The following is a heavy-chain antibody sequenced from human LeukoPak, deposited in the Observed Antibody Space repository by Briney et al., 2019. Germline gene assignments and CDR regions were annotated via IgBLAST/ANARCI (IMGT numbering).Heavy chain of an antibody. J-gene: IGHJ3*02. CDR1: GFTFSSYS. CDR2: ISSSSSYI. V-gene: IGHV3-21*01. D-gene: IGHD3-22*01. CDR3: ARSYDSSGYLFRAFDI. Sequence: SGGSLRLSCAASGFTFSSYSMNWVRQAPGKGLEWVSSISSSSSYIYYADSVKGRFTISRDNAKNSLYLQMNSLRAEDTAVYYCARSYDSSGYLFRAFDIWGQGTMVTVSS.